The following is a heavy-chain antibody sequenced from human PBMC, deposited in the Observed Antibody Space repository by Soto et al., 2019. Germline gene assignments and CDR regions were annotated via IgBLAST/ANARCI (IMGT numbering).Heavy chain of an antibody. Sequence: SVKVSCKAFGYTFTTNDINWVRQAPEQGLEWLGGIIPIFGTANYAQKFQGRVTITADKSTSTAYMELSSLRSEDTAVYYCARDDSAYGSSPFDPWGQGTLVTVSS. V-gene: IGHV1-69*06. CDR3: ARDDSAYGSSPFDP. CDR2: IIPIFGTA. D-gene: IGHD6-6*01. CDR1: GYTFTTND. J-gene: IGHJ5*02.